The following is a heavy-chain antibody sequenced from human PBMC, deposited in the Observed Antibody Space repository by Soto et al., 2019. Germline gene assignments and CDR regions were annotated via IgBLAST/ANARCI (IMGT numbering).Heavy chain of an antibody. V-gene: IGHV1-8*01. D-gene: IGHD6-13*01. Sequence: QVQLVQSGAEVKKPGASVKVSCKASGYTFTSYDINWVRQATGQGLEWMGWMNPNSGNTGYAQKFKGRVTMTMYTAKSTVYMELSSLRSKDTAVYYCPSEGDAAGGAFDFCCQGTKVTVSS. CDR1: GYTFTSYD. J-gene: IGHJ3*01. CDR3: PSEGDAAGGAFDF. CDR2: MNPNSGNT.